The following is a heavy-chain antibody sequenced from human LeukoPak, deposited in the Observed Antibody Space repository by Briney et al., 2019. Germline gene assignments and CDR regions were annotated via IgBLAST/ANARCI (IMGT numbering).Heavy chain of an antibody. Sequence: GGSLRLSCAASGFMFKSYAMSWVRQAPGKGLEWVSGISGRGDSTNYADSVKGRFTISRDNSNNTVHLHLNGLTFEDTAIYYCAKGIFSSVGIPDYWGQGTLVTVSS. CDR1: GFMFKSYA. V-gene: IGHV3-23*01. CDR3: AKGIFSSVGIPDY. CDR2: ISGRGDST. J-gene: IGHJ4*02. D-gene: IGHD1-26*01.